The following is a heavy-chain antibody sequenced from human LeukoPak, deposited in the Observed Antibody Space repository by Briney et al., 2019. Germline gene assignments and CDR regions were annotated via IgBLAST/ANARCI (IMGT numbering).Heavy chain of an antibody. D-gene: IGHD3-10*02. V-gene: IGHV3-23*01. CDR2: LSDNGGIT. CDR1: GFSFSGYG. J-gene: IGHJ6*04. CDR3: AELGITMIGGV. Sequence: GGSLRLSCAASGFSFSGYGMSWVRQAPGKGLECVSSLSDNGGITLYAGSVKGRFTISRDNSKNTLYLQMNSLRAEDTAVYYCAELGITMIGGVWGKGTTVTISS.